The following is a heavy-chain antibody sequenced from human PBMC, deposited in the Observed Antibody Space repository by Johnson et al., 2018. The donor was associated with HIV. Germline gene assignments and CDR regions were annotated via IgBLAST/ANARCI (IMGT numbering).Heavy chain of an antibody. CDR1: GFTFSSYG. CDR2: ISGSGGST. CDR3: ASDWGSRHAFDI. Sequence: VQLVESGGGLVQPGGSLRLSCAASGFTFSSYGMHWVRQAPGKGLEWVSAISGSGGSTYYADSVKGRFTISRDNSKNTLYLQMNSLRAEDTAVYYCASDWGSRHAFDIWGQGTMVTVSS. V-gene: IGHV3-23*04. J-gene: IGHJ3*02. D-gene: IGHD7-27*01.